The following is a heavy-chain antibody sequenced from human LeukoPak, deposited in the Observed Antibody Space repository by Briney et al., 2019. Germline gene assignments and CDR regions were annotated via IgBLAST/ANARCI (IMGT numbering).Heavy chain of an antibody. CDR2: IIPIFGTA. CDR1: GGTFSSYA. V-gene: IGHV1-69*01. J-gene: IGHJ6*04. CDR3: ARENAYYDILTGSPHAYYGMDV. D-gene: IGHD3-9*01. Sequence: GASVKVSCKASGGTFSSYAISWVRQAPGQGLEWMGGIIPIFGTANYAQKFQGRVTITADESTSTAYMELSSLRSEDTAVYYCARENAYYDILTGSPHAYYGMDVWGKGTTVTVPS.